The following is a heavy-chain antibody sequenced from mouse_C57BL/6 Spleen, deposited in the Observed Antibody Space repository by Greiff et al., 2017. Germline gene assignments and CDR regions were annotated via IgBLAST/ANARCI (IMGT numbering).Heavy chain of an antibody. V-gene: IGHV1-55*01. CDR3: ARAVVAGDWYFDV. CDR1: GYTFTSYW. CDR2: IYPGSGST. D-gene: IGHD1-1*01. J-gene: IGHJ1*03. Sequence: QVQLKQPGAELVKPGASVKMSCKASGYTFTSYWITWVKQRPGQGLEWIGDIYPGSGSTNYNEKFKSKATLTVDTSSSTAYMQLSSLASEDSAVYYCARAVVAGDWYFDVWGTGTTVTVSS.